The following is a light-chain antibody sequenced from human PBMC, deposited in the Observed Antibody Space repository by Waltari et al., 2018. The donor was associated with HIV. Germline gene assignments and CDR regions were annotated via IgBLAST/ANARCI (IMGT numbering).Light chain of an antibody. CDR1: QSLLYGSNHKNY. CDR2: WAS. V-gene: IGKV4-1*01. J-gene: IGKJ2*01. CDR3: QQYYLVPYT. Sequence: DDVMTQSPDSLTVSVGERATLKCKSSQSLLYGSNHKNYLAWYQQRPGHRPKRLSYWASTRQSGVPDLFSGSGSGTDFSLTISSLQAEDVAVYSCQQYYLVPYTFGQGTKLEIK.